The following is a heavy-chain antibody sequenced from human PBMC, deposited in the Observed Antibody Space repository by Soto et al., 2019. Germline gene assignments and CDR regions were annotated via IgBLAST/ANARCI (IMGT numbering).Heavy chain of an antibody. V-gene: IGHV1-69*04. CDR1: GGTFSSYT. Sequence: SVKVSCKASGGTFSSYTISWVRQAPGQGLEWMGRIIPILGIANYAQKFQGRVTITADKSTSTAYMELSSLRSEDTAVYYCARDLGSSSWYGVNWGQGTLVTVSS. CDR3: ARDLGSSSWYGVN. D-gene: IGHD6-13*01. J-gene: IGHJ4*02. CDR2: IIPILGIA.